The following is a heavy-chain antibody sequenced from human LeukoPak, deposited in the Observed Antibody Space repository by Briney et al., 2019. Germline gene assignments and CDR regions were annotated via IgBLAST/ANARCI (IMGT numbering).Heavy chain of an antibody. J-gene: IGHJ4*02. Sequence: GGSLRLSCAVSGFTFSSYEMNWVRQAPGKGLEWVSYISSSGSTIYYTDSVKGRFTISRGNARNSLDLQMNSLRAEDTAVYYCARGPMLRGVIIRRSKSGYFDYWGQGTLVTVSS. CDR2: ISSSGSTI. V-gene: IGHV3-48*03. D-gene: IGHD3-10*01. CDR1: GFTFSSYE. CDR3: ARGPMLRGVIIRRSKSGYFDY.